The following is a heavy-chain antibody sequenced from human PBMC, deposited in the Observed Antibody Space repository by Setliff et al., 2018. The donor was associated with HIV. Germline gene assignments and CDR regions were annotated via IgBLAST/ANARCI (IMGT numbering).Heavy chain of an antibody. V-gene: IGHV1-3*01. D-gene: IGHD3-10*01. CDR2: INAGNGNT. Sequence: ASVKVSCKASGYTFTSYAMHWVRQAPGQRLEWMGWINAGNGNTKYSQKFQGRVTITRDKSASTAYMELSSLRSEDTAVYYCAREGKFRYYYYMDVWGKGTTVTVSS. CDR3: AREGKFRYYYYMDV. J-gene: IGHJ6*03. CDR1: GYTFTSYA.